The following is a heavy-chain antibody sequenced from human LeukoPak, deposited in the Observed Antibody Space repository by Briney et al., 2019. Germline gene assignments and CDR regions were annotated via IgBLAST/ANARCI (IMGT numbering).Heavy chain of an antibody. CDR2: ISAYNGNT. V-gene: IGHV1-18*01. Sequence: GASVKVSCKASGSTFTSYGISWVRQAPGQGLEWMGWISAYNGNTNYAQKLQGRVTMTTDTSTSTAYMELRSLRSDDTAVYYCARTDCSSTSCYNGGNNWFDPWGQGTLVTVSS. CDR1: GSTFTSYG. J-gene: IGHJ5*02. D-gene: IGHD2-2*02. CDR3: ARTDCSSTSCYNGGNNWFDP.